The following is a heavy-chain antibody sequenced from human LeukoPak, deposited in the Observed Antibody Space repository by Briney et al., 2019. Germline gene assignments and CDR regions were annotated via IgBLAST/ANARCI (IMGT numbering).Heavy chain of an antibody. D-gene: IGHD1-26*01. J-gene: IGHJ3*02. V-gene: IGHV1-69*04. CDR2: IIPILGIA. Sequence: SVKVSCKASGGTFSSYAISWVRQAPGQGLEWMGRIIPILGIANYAQKFQGRVTITADKSTSTAYMELRSLRSEDTAVYYCAREEGSYYASGAFDIWGQGTMVTVSS. CDR1: GGTFSSYA. CDR3: AREEGSYYASGAFDI.